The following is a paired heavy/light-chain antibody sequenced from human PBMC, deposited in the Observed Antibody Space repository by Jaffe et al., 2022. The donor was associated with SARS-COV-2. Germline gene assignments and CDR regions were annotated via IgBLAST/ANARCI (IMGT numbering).Light chain of an antibody. CDR2: GAS. V-gene: IGKV3-20*01. J-gene: IGKJ1*01. CDR3: QQYGSSPTT. CDR1: QSVSSSY. Sequence: EIVLTQSPGTLSLSPGERATLSCRASQSVSSSYLAWYQQKPGQAPRLLIYGASSRATGIPDRFSGSGSGTDFTLTISRLEPEDFAVYYCQQYGSSPTTFGQGTKVEIK.
Heavy chain of an antibody. Sequence: QVQLVESGGGLVKPGGSLRLSCAASGFTFSDYYMSWVRQAPGKGLEWVSYISSNGNTIYYADSVKGRFTISRDNAKNSLYLQMNSLRAEDTAVYYCATAGRRDGSLSRGYFDYWGQGTLVTVSS. D-gene: IGHD5-12*01. CDR1: GFTFSDYY. V-gene: IGHV3-11*01. CDR3: ATAGRRDGSLSRGYFDY. J-gene: IGHJ4*02. CDR2: ISSNGNTI.